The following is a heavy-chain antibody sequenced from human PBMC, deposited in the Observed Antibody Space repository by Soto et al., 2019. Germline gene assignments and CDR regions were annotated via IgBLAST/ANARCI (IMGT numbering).Heavy chain of an antibody. CDR1: GFTFSSYA. CDR2: ISYDGSNK. Sequence: GGSLRLSCAASGFTFSSYAMHWVRQAPGKGLEWVAVISYDGSNKYYADSVKGRFTISRDNSKNTLYLQMNSLRAEDTAVYYCARDAVGQIQLWLDYWGQGTLVTVSS. V-gene: IGHV3-30-3*01. CDR3: ARDAVGQIQLWLDY. J-gene: IGHJ4*02. D-gene: IGHD5-18*01.